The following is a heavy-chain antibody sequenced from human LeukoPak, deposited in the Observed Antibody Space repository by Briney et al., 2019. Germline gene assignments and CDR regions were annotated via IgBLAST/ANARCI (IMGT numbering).Heavy chain of an antibody. D-gene: IGHD2-2*01. V-gene: IGHV5-51*01. CDR3: ARRSPHCSGTSCYDDY. CDR1: GYSFTSNW. J-gene: IGHJ4*02. Sequence: GESLKISCKGSGYSFTSNWIGWVRQMPRKRLEWMASIYPGDSDSRYSPSFQGQVTISADKSISTAYLQWSSLKASDTAMYYCARRSPHCSGTSCYDDYWGQGTLVTVST. CDR2: IYPGDSDS.